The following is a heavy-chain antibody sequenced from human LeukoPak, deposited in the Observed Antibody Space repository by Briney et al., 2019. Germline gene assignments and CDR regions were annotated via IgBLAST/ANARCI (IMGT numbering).Heavy chain of an antibody. D-gene: IGHD3-22*01. Sequence: SETLSLTCTVSGGSISSSSYYWGWIRQPPGKGLEWIGSISYRGSTYYNPSLKSRVTTSVDTSKNQFSLKLSSVTAADTAVYYCARHIRPYYYDSSGYYWWFDPWGQGTLVTVSS. CDR3: ARHIRPYYYDSSGYYWWFDP. V-gene: IGHV4-39*01. CDR2: ISYRGST. J-gene: IGHJ5*02. CDR1: GGSISSSSYY.